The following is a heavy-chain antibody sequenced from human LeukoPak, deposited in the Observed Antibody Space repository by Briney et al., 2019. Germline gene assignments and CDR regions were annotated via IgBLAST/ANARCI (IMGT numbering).Heavy chain of an antibody. CDR1: GFTFSSYS. Sequence: GGSLRLSCAASGFTFSSYSMNWVRQAPGKGLEWVSSISSSSSYIYYADSVKGRFTISRDNAKNSLYLQMNSLRAEDTAVYYCARDPCSSTSCYAAFGYWGQGTLATVSS. CDR3: ARDPCSSTSCYAAFGY. D-gene: IGHD2-2*01. J-gene: IGHJ4*02. V-gene: IGHV3-21*01. CDR2: ISSSSSYI.